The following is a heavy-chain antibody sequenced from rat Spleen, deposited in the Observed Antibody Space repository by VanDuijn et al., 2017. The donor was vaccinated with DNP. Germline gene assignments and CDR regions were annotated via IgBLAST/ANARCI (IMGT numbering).Heavy chain of an antibody. V-gene: IGHV5-27*01. CDR1: GFTFSNYD. CDR2: ITNSGGST. D-gene: IGHD3-1*01. J-gene: IGHJ2*01. Sequence: EVQLVESGGGLVQPGRSLKLSCAASGFTFSNYDMAWVRQAPTKGLEWVASITNSGGSTYYRDSVKGRFTISRDNAKSTLYLQMDSLRSEDTATYYCTTSPTYYFDYWGQGVMVTVSS. CDR3: TTSPTYYFDY.